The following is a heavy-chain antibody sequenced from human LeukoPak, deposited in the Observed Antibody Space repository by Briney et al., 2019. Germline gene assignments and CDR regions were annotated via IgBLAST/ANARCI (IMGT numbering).Heavy chain of an antibody. CDR1: GGSFSGYY. CDR2: INHSGST. V-gene: IGHV4-34*01. Sequence: PSETLSLTCAVYGGSFSGYYWSWIRQPPGQGLEWIGEINHSGSTNYNPSLKSRVTISVDTSKNQFSLKLSSVTAADTAVYYCARGRAYGSGSYPLLAWGQGTLVTVSS. D-gene: IGHD3-10*01. J-gene: IGHJ4*02. CDR3: ARGRAYGSGSYPLLA.